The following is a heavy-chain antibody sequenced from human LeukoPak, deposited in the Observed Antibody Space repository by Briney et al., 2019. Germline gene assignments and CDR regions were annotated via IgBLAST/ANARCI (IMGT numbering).Heavy chain of an antibody. J-gene: IGHJ4*02. Sequence: RRCLSLSCALSGFTPTSYSMNWVRQAPGGGQGWVSSISSSSSYIHYADSVKGRFTITRDNAKISLYMQMNSRRAEDTAVYYCARDWNFHGSGGSCSDDYWGQGTMVTVSS. D-gene: IGHD2-15*01. CDR3: ARDWNFHGSGGSCSDDY. CDR2: ISSSSSYI. V-gene: IGHV3-21*04. CDR1: GFTPTSYS.